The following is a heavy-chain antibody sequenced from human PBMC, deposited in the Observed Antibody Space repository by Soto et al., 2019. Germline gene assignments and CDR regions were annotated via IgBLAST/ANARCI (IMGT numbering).Heavy chain of an antibody. D-gene: IGHD3-10*01. J-gene: IGHJ5*02. CDR3: ARAGASMVRGVTNWFDP. V-gene: IGHV4-59*01. CDR1: GGSISSYY. Sequence: SETLSLTCTVSGGSISSYYWSWIRQPPGKGLEWIGYIYYSGSTNYNPSLKSRVTISVDTSKNQFSLKLSSVTAADTAVYYCARAGASMVRGVTNWFDPWGQGTLVTVSS. CDR2: IYYSGST.